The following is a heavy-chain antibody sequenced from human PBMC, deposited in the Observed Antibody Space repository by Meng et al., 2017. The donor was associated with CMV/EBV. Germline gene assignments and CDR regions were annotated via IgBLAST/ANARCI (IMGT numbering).Heavy chain of an antibody. CDR3: ARDRAGSGSLSDTK. D-gene: IGHD1-26*01. CDR2: IYHSGST. J-gene: IGHJ4*02. CDR1: GYSISSGYY. V-gene: IGHV4-38-2*02. Sequence: GSLRLSCTVSGYSISSGYYWGWIRQPPGKGLEWIGSIYHSGSTYYNPSLKSRVTISVDTSKNQFSLKLSSVTAADTAVYYCARDRAGSGSLSDTKWGQGTLVTVSS.